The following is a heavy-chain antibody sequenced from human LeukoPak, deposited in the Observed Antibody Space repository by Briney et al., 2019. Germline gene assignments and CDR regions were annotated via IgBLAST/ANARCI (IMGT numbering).Heavy chain of an antibody. CDR1: EFTFSRFA. CDR2: VSGTGDKT. D-gene: IGHD6-6*01. J-gene: IGHJ6*03. CDR3: AKPSIPARPFLTYLYFYLDV. Sequence: GGPLRLSCVASEFTFSRFAMSELRQAPGRGLEWISSVSGTGDKTHYTGSVKGRFTISRDNSKNSLYLHMSALRAADTAVYYCAKPSIPARPFLTYLYFYLDVWGEGTTVIVSS. V-gene: IGHV3-23*01.